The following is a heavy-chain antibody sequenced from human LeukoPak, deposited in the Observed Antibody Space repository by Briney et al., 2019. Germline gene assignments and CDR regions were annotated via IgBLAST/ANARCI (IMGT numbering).Heavy chain of an antibody. CDR2: IYYTET. V-gene: IGHV4-59*02. CDR1: GGSVSNYY. Sequence: PSETLSLTCTVSGGSVSNYYWSWIRQSPGKGLEWIGYIYYTETSYNPSLKSRVTISADTSKNQFSLKLYSVTAADTAVYYCARHAPRGYYYDSSGYYSLGFDCYYYYYMDVWGKGTTVTISS. D-gene: IGHD3-22*01. CDR3: ARHAPRGYYYDSSGYYSLGFDCYYYYYMDV. J-gene: IGHJ6*03.